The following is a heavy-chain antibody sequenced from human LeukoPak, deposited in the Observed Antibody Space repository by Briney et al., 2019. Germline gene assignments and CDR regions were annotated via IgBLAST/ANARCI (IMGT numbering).Heavy chain of an antibody. V-gene: IGHV3-21*01. J-gene: IGHJ4*02. Sequence: GGSLRLSCAAPGFTFSSYSMNWVRQAPGKGLEWVSSISSSSSYIYYADSVKGRFTISRDNAKNSLYLQMNSLRAEDTAVYYCARADYDSSGYPGQDFDYWGQGTLVTVSS. CDR1: GFTFSSYS. D-gene: IGHD3-22*01. CDR3: ARADYDSSGYPGQDFDY. CDR2: ISSSSSYI.